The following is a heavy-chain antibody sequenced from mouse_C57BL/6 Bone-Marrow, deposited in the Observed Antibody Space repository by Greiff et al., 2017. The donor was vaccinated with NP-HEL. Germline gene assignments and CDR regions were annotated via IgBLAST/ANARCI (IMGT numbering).Heavy chain of an antibody. CDR2: ISYSGST. Sequence: EVKLMESGPGMVKPSQSLSLTCTVTGYSITSGYDWHWIRHFPGNQLEWMGYISYSGSTNYNPSLKSRISITHDTSKNHFFLKLNSVTTEDTATYYCAREGGYDYAMDYWGQGTSVTVSS. D-gene: IGHD2-3*01. CDR1: GYSITSGYD. CDR3: AREGGYDYAMDY. J-gene: IGHJ4*01. V-gene: IGHV3-1*01.